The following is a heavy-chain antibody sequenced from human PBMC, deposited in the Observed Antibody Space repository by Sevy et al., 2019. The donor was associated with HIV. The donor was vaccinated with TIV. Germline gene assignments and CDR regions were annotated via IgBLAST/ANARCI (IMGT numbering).Heavy chain of an antibody. CDR1: EFTFSGFG. CDR3: AKDQGAHYYYGMDV. J-gene: IGHJ6*02. Sequence: GGSLRLSCAAFEFTFSGFGMHWVRQAPGKGLEWVALISNDGSNKYYADSVKGRFTISRDKSKNKLYLQMNSMRGEDTAVYYCAKDQGAHYYYGMDVWGQGSTVTVSS. CDR2: ISNDGSNK. V-gene: IGHV3-30*18.